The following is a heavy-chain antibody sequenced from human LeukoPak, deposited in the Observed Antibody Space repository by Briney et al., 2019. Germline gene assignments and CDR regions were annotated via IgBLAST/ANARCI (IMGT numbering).Heavy chain of an antibody. CDR2: IRSKVYGGTP. CDR1: GFTFGDYA. V-gene: IGHV3-49*04. Sequence: PGGSLRLSCITSGFTFGDYAMTWVRQAPGKGLEWVGFIRSKVYGGTPEYAASVKGRFTISRNDSKGIAYLQMSSLKTEDTAVYYCSRDQTPYYWGQGTLVTVSS. CDR3: SRDQTPYY. J-gene: IGHJ4*02.